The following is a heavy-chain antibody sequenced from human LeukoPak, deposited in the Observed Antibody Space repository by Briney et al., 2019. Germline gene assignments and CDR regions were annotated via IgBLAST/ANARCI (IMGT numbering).Heavy chain of an antibody. CDR3: AKDSGSTWYGHNWFDP. Sequence: GGSLRLSCAASGFAFSSYWMSWVRQAPGKGLEWVANIKQDGSEKYYVDSVKGRFTISRDNAKNSLYLQMNSLRAEDTALYYCAKDSGSTWYGHNWFDPWGQGTLVTVSS. CDR2: IKQDGSEK. J-gene: IGHJ5*02. CDR1: GFAFSSYW. V-gene: IGHV3-7*03. D-gene: IGHD6-13*01.